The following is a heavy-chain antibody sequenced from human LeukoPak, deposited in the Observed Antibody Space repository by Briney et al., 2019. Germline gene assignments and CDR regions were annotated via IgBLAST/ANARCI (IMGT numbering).Heavy chain of an antibody. CDR2: VYDSGSA. CDR3: ARGWDTGYGYYGMDV. J-gene: IGHJ6*02. D-gene: IGHD5-18*01. V-gene: IGHV4-59*01. Sequence: SETLSLTCAVYGGSFSGYYWSWIRQSPGKGLEWIGYVYDSGSANYNPSLKSRVIMSVDTSKTQVSLKVKSVTAADTAVYYCARGWDTGYGYYGMDVWGQGTTVTVSS. CDR1: GGSFSGYY.